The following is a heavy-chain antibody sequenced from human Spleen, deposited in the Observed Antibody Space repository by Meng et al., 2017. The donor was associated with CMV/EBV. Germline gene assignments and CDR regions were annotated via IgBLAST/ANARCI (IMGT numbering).Heavy chain of an antibody. D-gene: IGHD5-24*01. J-gene: IGHJ4*02. V-gene: IGHV3-52*01. CDR1: GITISSSW. Sequence: GGSLRLSCAASGITISSSWMHWVCQAPEKGLEWVADIKCDGSEKYYVDSVKGRLTISRDNAKNSLYLQVNSLRAEDMTVYYCARSRATIYYFDSWGQGTLVTVSS. CDR3: ARSRATIYYFDS. CDR2: IKCDGSEK.